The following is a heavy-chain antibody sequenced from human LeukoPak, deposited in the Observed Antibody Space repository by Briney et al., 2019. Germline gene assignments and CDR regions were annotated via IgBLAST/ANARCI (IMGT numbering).Heavy chain of an antibody. Sequence: SETLSLTCTVSGGSISSGGYYWSWIRQHPGKGLEWIGYIYYSGGTYYNPSLKSRVTISVDTSKNQFSLKLSSVTAADTAVYYCAREEVVPAAPFYYYYGMDVWGQGTTVTVSS. D-gene: IGHD2-2*01. CDR1: GGSISSGGYY. CDR2: IYYSGGT. J-gene: IGHJ6*02. V-gene: IGHV4-31*03. CDR3: AREEVVPAAPFYYYYGMDV.